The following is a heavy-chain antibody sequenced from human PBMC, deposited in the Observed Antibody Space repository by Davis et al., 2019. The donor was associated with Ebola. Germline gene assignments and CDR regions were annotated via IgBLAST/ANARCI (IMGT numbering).Heavy chain of an antibody. CDR1: GCSFSGYY. Sequence: SETLSLTCAVYGCSFSGYYWSWIRQHPGKGLEWIGAINHSGSTNYNPSLKSRVTISVDTSKNQFSLKLSSVTAADTAVYYCARGGTVSTLYGMDVWGQGTTVTVSS. CDR3: ARGGTVSTLYGMDV. V-gene: IGHV4-34*01. CDR2: INHSGST. D-gene: IGHD4-11*01. J-gene: IGHJ6*02.